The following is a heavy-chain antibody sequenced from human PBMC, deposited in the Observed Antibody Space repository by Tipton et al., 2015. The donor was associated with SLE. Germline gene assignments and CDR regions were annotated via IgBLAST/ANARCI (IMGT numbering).Heavy chain of an antibody. J-gene: IGHJ6*02. D-gene: IGHD2-2*01. CDR2: ISYDGSNK. CDR3: AKSRYCSSTSCYYGMDV. Sequence: SLRLSCAASGFTFSSYGMHWVRQAPGKGLEWVAVISYDGSNKYYADSVKGRFTISRDNSKNTLYLQMSSLRSEDTAVYYCAKSRYCSSTSCYYGMDVWGQGTTVTVSS. V-gene: IGHV3-30*19. CDR1: GFTFSSYG.